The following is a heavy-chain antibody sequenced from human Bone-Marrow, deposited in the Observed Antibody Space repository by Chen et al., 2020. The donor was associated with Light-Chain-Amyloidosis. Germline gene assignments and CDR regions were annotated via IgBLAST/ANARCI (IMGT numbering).Heavy chain of an antibody. Sequence: EVQLEQSGPEVKKPGESLKISCKGSGYTFPNYWIGWVRQMPGKGLEGMGVIDPDDSDARYSPSFEGQVTISADKSITTAYLQWRSLKASDTAMYYCARRRDGYNFDYWGQGTLVTVSS. CDR2: IDPDDSDA. D-gene: IGHD5-12*01. J-gene: IGHJ4*02. CDR1: GYTFPNYW. V-gene: IGHV5-51*01. CDR3: ARRRDGYNFDY.